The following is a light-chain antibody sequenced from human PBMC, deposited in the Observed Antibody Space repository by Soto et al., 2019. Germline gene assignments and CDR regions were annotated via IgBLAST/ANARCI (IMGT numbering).Light chain of an antibody. J-gene: IGKJ2*01. V-gene: IGKV4-1*01. CDR3: QQYESTPPT. CDR2: WAS. CDR1: QSVLYSSNNKNY. Sequence: DIVMTQSPDSLAVSLGERATINCKSSQSVLYSSNNKNYLAWYQQRPVQPPKLLIYWASTRESGVPDRFSGSGSGTDFTLNITSLQAEDVAVYYCQQYESTPPTFGQGTKLEIK.